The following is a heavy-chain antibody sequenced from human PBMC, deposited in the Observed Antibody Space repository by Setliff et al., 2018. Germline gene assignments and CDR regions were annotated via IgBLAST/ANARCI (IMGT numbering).Heavy chain of an antibody. Sequence: TLSLTCTVSGGSISSGNCYWSWIRHPAGKGLEWIGRVYTNGGSDYNPFLKSRVSISLDTSKNQFSLKLISVTAADTAVYYCARANKKLDYYYYYYMDVWGKGTTVTVSS. CDR2: VYTNGGS. CDR1: GGSISSGNCY. J-gene: IGHJ6*03. V-gene: IGHV4-61*02. CDR3: ARANKKLDYYYYYYMDV. D-gene: IGHD1-1*01.